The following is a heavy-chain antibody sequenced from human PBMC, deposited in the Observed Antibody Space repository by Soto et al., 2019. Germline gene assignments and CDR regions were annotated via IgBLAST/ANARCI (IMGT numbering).Heavy chain of an antibody. CDR1: DFTFSNSW. D-gene: IGHD3-10*01. CDR2: INSDGSST. J-gene: IGHJ6*02. CDR3: ARDRSYGLDV. V-gene: IGHV3-74*01. Sequence: GGSLRLSCAVSDFTFSNSWMHWVRQAPGKGLVWVSHINSDGSSTTYADSVKGRFTISRDNAQNMLYLQMNSLRAEDTAVYYCARDRSYGLDVWGQGTTVTVSS.